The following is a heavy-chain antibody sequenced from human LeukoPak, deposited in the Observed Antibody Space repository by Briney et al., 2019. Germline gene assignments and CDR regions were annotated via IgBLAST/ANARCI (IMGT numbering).Heavy chain of an antibody. CDR3: AKERTDYALDY. CDR2: ISYDGSNK. D-gene: IGHD4-17*01. CDR1: GFTFGSYG. Sequence: GRSLRLSCAASGFTFGSYGIHWVRQAPGKGLEWVAVISYDGSNKYSADSVKGRFTISTDNSKNTLYLQVNSLRAEDTAVYYCAKERTDYALDYWGQGTLVTVSS. V-gene: IGHV3-30*18. J-gene: IGHJ4*02.